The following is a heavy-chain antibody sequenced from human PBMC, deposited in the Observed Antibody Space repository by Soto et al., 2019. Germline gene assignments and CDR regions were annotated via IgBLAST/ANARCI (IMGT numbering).Heavy chain of an antibody. V-gene: IGHV3-30*03. CDR3: VSDRGYGHASVPYS. D-gene: IGHD5-18*01. Sequence: QAQLVESGGGVVQPGRSLRLSCAASGFTFSSYGMHWVRQAPGTGLEWVAVISYDGGLQHYADSVKGRFTISRDNSKNMVLRQMNSLRAEDTAVYYCVSDRGYGHASVPYSWGQGTRVSVSS. CDR2: ISYDGGLQ. CDR1: GFTFSSYG. J-gene: IGHJ4*02.